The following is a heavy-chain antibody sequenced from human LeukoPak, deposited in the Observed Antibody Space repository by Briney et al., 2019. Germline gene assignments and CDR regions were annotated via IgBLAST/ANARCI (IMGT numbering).Heavy chain of an antibody. Sequence: GGSLRLSCAASGFTFDDYTMHWVRQAPGKGLEWVSLISWDGGSTYYADSVKGRFTISRDNSKNSLSLQMNSLRAEDTALYYCAKDGKNYFDYWGQGTLVTVSS. CDR3: AKDGKNYFDY. V-gene: IGHV3-43*01. CDR1: GFTFDDYT. J-gene: IGHJ4*02. CDR2: ISWDGGST.